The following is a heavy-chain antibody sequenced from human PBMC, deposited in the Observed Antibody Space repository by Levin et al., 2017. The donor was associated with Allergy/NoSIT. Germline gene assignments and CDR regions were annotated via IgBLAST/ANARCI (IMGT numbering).Heavy chain of an antibody. D-gene: IGHD4/OR15-4a*01. V-gene: IGHV3-7*01. J-gene: IGHJ3*02. CDR3: ARAPYVYERTANYGAFDI. CDR1: AFSFESSC. CDR2: INQDGSDK. Sequence: PGGSLRLSCAASAFSFESSCMSWLRQAPGKGLEWVANINQDGSDKQYVDSVKGRFTISRDNAKKSLYLQMNSLRAEDSAVYYCARAPYVYERTANYGAFDIWSQGTTVTVSS.